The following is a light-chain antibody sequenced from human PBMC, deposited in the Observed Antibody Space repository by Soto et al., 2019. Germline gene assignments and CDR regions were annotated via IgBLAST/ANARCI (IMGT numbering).Light chain of an antibody. J-gene: IGKJ1*01. CDR3: QQYGSSVT. Sequence: IVLKQSPATLSLSPGERATLSCRASQSVSNNYLAWYQQKPGQAPRLLISGAHNRAPGIPDRFSGSESGTDFTLRISRLEPEDFAVYYCQQYGSSVTFGQGTKVDI. CDR2: GAH. V-gene: IGKV3-20*01. CDR1: QSVSNNY.